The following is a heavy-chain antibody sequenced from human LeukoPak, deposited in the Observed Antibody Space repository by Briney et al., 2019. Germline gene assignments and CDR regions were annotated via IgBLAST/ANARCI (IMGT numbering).Heavy chain of an antibody. Sequence: GGSLRLSCAASRFTFSSYGMHWVRQAPGKGLEWVANIKQDGNEKYYVDSVRGRFTVSRDNAKNSLYLQMDSLRVEDTAVYYCARPGLYCSGGSCYPFESWGQGTLVTVSS. D-gene: IGHD2-15*01. V-gene: IGHV3-7*01. CDR3: ARPGLYCSGGSCYPFES. J-gene: IGHJ4*02. CDR2: IKQDGNEK. CDR1: RFTFSSYG.